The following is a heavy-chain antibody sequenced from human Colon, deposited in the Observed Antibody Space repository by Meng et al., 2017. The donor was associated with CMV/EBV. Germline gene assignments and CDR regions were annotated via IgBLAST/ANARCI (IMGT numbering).Heavy chain of an antibody. Sequence: GGSLRLSCAASGFTFSRYAMSWVRQAPGKGLEWVSGISADGGRTYYIDSVKGRFTISRDNFKNMVHLQMNSLRVEDTATYYCAKEFVHDSWGQGTQVTVSS. V-gene: IGHV3-23*01. CDR2: ISADGGRT. CDR1: GFTFSRYA. J-gene: IGHJ4*02. CDR3: AKEFVHDS. D-gene: IGHD2-21*01.